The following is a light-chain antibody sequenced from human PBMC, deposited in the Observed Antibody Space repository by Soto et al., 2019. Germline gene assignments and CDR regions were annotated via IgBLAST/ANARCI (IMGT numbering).Light chain of an antibody. V-gene: IGLV2-14*03. CDR3: SSYTSIIAVV. Sequence: QSALTQPASMSGSPGQSISISSTGTSNDIGPYSYVSWYQQHPGKAPKLLIYDVTNRASGVSDRFSGSKSGRTASLTISGLKTEDEADYYCSSYTSIIAVVFGGGTKVTVL. CDR2: DVT. CDR1: SNDIGPYSY. J-gene: IGLJ2*01.